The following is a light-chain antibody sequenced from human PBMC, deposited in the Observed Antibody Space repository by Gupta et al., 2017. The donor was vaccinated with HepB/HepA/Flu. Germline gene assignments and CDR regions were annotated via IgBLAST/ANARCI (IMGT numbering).Light chain of an antibody. CDR1: PSVSSY. V-gene: IGKV3-11*01. CDR3: KMRRKGQPIT. J-gene: IGKJ3*01. Sequence: ESGLTQSPATLSLSPGESATLSCRASPSVSSYLSRYQQKPGQAPRILIYDASNRAAGIPARIMGSGSWTDCTRIISSLETADCVVDYCKMRRKGQPITFGSGTKVDFK. CDR2: DAS.